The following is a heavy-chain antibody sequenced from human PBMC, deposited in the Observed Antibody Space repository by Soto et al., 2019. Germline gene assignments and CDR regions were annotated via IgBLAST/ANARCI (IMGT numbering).Heavy chain of an antibody. CDR3: ARGMHSSGWYNSDY. D-gene: IGHD6-19*01. J-gene: IGHJ4*02. CDR2: INPILGIT. CDR1: GGTFSSYT. Sequence: SVKVSCKASGGTFSSYTISWVRQAPGQGLEWMGRINPILGITNYAQKFQGRVTITGDKSTSTAYMELSSLRSEDTAVYYCARGMHSSGWYNSDYWGQGTLVTVSS. V-gene: IGHV1-69*02.